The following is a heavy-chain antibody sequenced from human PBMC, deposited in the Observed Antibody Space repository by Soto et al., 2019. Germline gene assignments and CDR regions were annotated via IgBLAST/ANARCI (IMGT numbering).Heavy chain of an antibody. V-gene: IGHV4-34*01. Sequence: SETLSFTCAVYGGSFSGYYWSWIRQPPGKGLEWIGEINHSGSTNYNPSLKSRVTISVDTSKNHFSLKLSTVTAADTSVYYCARGFEYYYDISGRALVFDYWGQGTLATVSP. D-gene: IGHD3-22*01. J-gene: IGHJ4*02. CDR1: GGSFSGYY. CDR2: INHSGST. CDR3: ARGFEYYYDISGRALVFDY.